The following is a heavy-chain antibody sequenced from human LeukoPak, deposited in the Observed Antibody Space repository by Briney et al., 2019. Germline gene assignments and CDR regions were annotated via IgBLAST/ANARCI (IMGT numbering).Heavy chain of an antibody. J-gene: IGHJ5*02. CDR3: ARDHFGCSSTSCYTWWFDP. D-gene: IGHD2-2*02. V-gene: IGHV1-69*13. Sequence: SVKVSCQASGGTFSSYAISWVRQAPGQGVEWMGGIIPIFGTANYAQKFQGRVTITADESTSTAYMELSSLRSEDTAVYYCARDHFGCSSTSCYTWWFDPWGQGTLVTVSS. CDR1: GGTFSSYA. CDR2: IIPIFGTA.